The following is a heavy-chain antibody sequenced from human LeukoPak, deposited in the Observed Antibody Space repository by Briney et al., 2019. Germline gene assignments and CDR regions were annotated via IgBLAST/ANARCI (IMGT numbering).Heavy chain of an antibody. Sequence: PGGSLRLSCVVSGFNLHEYTMHWVRHVPGKGLEWVALLTWDGHITSYGDSVKGRLNISRDDTKNSVYLEMSRLSFDDSGLYFCVKDGIDGATWGYFGFWGRGTLVSVST. CDR3: VKDGIDGATWGYFGF. V-gene: IGHV3-43*01. D-gene: IGHD3-9*01. J-gene: IGHJ4*02. CDR2: LTWDGHIT. CDR1: GFNLHEYT.